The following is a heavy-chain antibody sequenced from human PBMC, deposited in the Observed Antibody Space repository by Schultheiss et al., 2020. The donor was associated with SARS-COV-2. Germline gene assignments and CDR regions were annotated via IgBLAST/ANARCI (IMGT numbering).Heavy chain of an antibody. CDR3: ARGDPVTPLRLFDY. Sequence: ESLKISCAVYGGSFSGYYWSWIRQPPGKGLEWIGEINHSGSTNYNPSLKSRVTISVDTSKNQFSLKLSSVTAADTAVYYCARGDPVTPLRLFDYWGQGTLVTVSS. V-gene: IGHV4-34*01. J-gene: IGHJ4*02. D-gene: IGHD4-11*01. CDR1: GGSFSGYY. CDR2: INHSGST.